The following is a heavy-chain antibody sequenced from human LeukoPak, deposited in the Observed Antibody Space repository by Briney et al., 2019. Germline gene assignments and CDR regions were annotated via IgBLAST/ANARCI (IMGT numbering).Heavy chain of an antibody. Sequence: SETLSLTCTVSGGSISSYYWSWIRQPPGKGLEWIGYIYYSGSTNYNPSLKSRVTISVDTSKNQFSLKMSSVTAADTAVFYCARLGKLGTHIDYWGQGTLVIVSS. CDR1: GGSISSYY. D-gene: IGHD7-27*01. V-gene: IGHV4-59*08. CDR3: ARLGKLGTHIDY. J-gene: IGHJ4*02. CDR2: IYYSGST.